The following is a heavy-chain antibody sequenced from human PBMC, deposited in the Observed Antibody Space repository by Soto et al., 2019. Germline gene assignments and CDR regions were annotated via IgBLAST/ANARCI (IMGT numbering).Heavy chain of an antibody. J-gene: IGHJ4*02. CDR1: GFIFSTDA. CDR3: AKSPRRGYEPPWDY. Sequence: EVQLLESGGRLVQPGGSLRLSCAASGFIFSTDALNWVRQSPGQGLEWVSGLSGSGDNTYYADPVKGRFTISRDNSKNTLYLQMNYVRVEDTAVYYGAKSPRRGYEPPWDYWGQGTLVTVSS. V-gene: IGHV3-23*01. D-gene: IGHD2-2*01. CDR2: LSGSGDNT.